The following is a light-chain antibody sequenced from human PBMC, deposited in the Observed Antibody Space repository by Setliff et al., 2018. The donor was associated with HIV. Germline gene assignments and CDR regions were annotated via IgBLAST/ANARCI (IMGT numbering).Light chain of an antibody. J-gene: IGKJ2*01. CDR3: QQYNNWPLYT. CDR1: QSLSNN. Sequence: EIVMTQSPATLSVSPGERATLSCRASQSLSNNLAWYQQKPGQAPRLLIYGASTRATGIPTRFSGSGSGTEFTFTISSLQSEDFAVYYCQQYNNWPLYTFGQGTKVDIK. V-gene: IGKV3-15*01. CDR2: GAS.